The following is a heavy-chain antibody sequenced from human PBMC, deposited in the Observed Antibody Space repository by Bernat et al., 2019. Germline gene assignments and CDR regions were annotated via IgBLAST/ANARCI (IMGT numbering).Heavy chain of an antibody. D-gene: IGHD3-10*01. J-gene: IGHJ4*02. Sequence: EVQLLESGGGLVQPGGSLRLSCAASGFTFSSYAMSWVRQAPGKGLEWVSAISGSGSSKYSADSVTGRFTISRDNTKNTLYMQMNSLGAEDTAVYYCAKDSTTWVGELKFDYWGQGTLVNVSS. V-gene: IGHV3-23*01. CDR2: ISGSGSSK. CDR1: GFTFSSYA. CDR3: AKDSTTWVGELKFDY.